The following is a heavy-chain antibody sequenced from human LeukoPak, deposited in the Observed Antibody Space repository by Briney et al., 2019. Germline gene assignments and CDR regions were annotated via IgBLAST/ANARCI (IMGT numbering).Heavy chain of an antibody. D-gene: IGHD6-13*01. CDR2: INHSGST. CDR3: ARRPPGIAAAGTFDY. V-gene: IGHV4-34*01. Sequence: SETLSLTCAGYGGSFSGYYWSWIRQPPGKGLEWIGEINHSGSTNYNPSLKSRVTISVDTSKNQFSLKLSSVTAADTAVYYCARRPPGIAAAGTFDYWGQGTLVTVSS. CDR1: GGSFSGYY. J-gene: IGHJ4*02.